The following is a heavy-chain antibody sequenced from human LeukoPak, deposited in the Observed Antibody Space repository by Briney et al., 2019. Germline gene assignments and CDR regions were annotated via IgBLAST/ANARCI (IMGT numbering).Heavy chain of an antibody. J-gene: IGHJ3*02. Sequence: GGSLRLSCAASGFTFSSHAMSWVRQAPGKVPAWVSGISPSGGATSYTDSVKGRFTISGDNSKNTLHLQMNSLRAEDTAIYYCAKASLCSSAACYAFDIWGQGTMVTVSS. D-gene: IGHD3-16*01. CDR3: AKASLCSSAACYAFDI. CDR2: ISPSGGAT. CDR1: GFTFSSHA. V-gene: IGHV3-23*01.